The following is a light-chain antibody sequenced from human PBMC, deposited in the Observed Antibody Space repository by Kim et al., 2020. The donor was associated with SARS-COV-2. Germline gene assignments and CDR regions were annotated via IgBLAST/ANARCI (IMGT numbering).Light chain of an antibody. Sequence: EIVLTQSPATLSLSPGERATISCRASQSVSSYLAWYQQKPGQAPRLLIYDASNRATGIPARFSGSGSGTDFTLTISSLEPEDFAVYYCQQRSNSPPFTFGEGIKVDIK. CDR1: QSVSSY. CDR3: QQRSNSPPFT. J-gene: IGKJ4*01. V-gene: IGKV3-11*01. CDR2: DAS.